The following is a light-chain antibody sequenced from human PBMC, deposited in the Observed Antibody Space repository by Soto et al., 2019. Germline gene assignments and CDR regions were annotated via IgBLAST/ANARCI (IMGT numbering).Light chain of an antibody. CDR1: QGISIW. V-gene: IGKV1-12*01. CDR2: AAS. CDR3: QQANSFPYT. Sequence: DIQMPQSPSSVSASVGDRVTITCRTSQGISIWLAWYQQKPGKAPKLLIYAASSLQSGVPSRFSGRGSGTHFTLTISSLQPEDFATYYCQQANSFPYTFGQGTKLELK. J-gene: IGKJ2*01.